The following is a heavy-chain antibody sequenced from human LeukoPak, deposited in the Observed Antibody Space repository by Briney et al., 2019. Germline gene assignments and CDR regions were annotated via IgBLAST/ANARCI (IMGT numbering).Heavy chain of an antibody. V-gene: IGHV3-11*01. Sequence: GGSLRLSCAASGFTFSSYWMHWIRQAPGKGLEWVSYIISSGSTIYYADSVKGRFTISRDNAKNSLYLQMNSLGAEDTAVYYCARSGYDFWSGYYIAGYWGQGTLVTVSS. J-gene: IGHJ4*02. CDR1: GFTFSSYW. CDR2: IISSGSTI. D-gene: IGHD3-3*01. CDR3: ARSGYDFWSGYYIAGY.